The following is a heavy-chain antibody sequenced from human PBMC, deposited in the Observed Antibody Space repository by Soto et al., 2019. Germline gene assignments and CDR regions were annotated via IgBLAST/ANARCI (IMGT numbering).Heavy chain of an antibody. CDR1: GFTFTDAW. CDR3: TTARVGY. J-gene: IGHJ4*02. Sequence: PGGSLRLSCVASGFTFTDAWMSWVRQAPGKGLEWVGRIKNKPDGETTDYTAPVKGRFTISRDDSKNTLYLQMNSLKTEDTAVYYCTTARVGYWGQGALVTVS. V-gene: IGHV3-15*01. CDR2: IKNKPDGETT.